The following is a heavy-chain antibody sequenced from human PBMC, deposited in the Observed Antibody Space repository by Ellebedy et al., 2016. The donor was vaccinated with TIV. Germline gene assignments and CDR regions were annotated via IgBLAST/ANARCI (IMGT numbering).Heavy chain of an antibody. CDR2: VYAVGDT. CDR3: ARPPDLDTPVVD. V-gene: IGHV3-66*04. Sequence: PGGSLRLSCAPSGFAVTSNYMNWVRQAPGKGLEWLSIVYAVGDTYYADSVKARFTISRDTSKNMVYLQMTTLKAEDTAVYYCARPPDLDTPVVDWGQGTLVTVSS. J-gene: IGHJ4*02. D-gene: IGHD5-18*01. CDR1: GFAVTSNY.